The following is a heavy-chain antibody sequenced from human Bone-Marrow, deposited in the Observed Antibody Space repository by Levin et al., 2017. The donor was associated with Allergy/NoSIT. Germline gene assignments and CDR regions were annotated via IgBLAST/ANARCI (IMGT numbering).Heavy chain of an antibody. CDR2: IVVGSGYT. J-gene: IGHJ5*02. CDR1: GFTFISSP. CDR3: TGGASIWSS. Sequence: ASVKVSCKASGFTFISSPIQWVRQARGQRLEWIGWIVVGSGYTKYAQKFQERVTITRDMSTDTAYMEMSSLTAEDTAVYYCTGGASIWSSWCQGTLVTVSS. V-gene: IGHV1-58*02. D-gene: IGHD1-26*01.